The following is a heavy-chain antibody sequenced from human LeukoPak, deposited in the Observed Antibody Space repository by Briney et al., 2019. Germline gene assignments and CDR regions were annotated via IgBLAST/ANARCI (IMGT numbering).Heavy chain of an antibody. CDR3: TRATSGAFDI. J-gene: IGHJ3*02. D-gene: IGHD7-27*01. V-gene: IGHV3-74*01. CDR1: GFTFSNAW. CDR2: INSDGSSA. Sequence: GGSLRLSCAASGFTFSNAWMSWVRQAPGKGLVWVSRINSDGSSAKYADSVKGRFTISRDNAKNTLYLQMNSLSAEDTAVYYCTRATSGAFDIWGQGTMVTVSS.